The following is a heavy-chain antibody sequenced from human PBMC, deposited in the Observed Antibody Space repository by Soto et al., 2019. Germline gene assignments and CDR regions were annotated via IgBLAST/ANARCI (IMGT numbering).Heavy chain of an antibody. CDR1: GGSISSYF. D-gene: IGHD6-13*01. CDR3: ARDLAAVPRAFDY. Sequence: SETLSLTCTVSGGSISSYFYIWVRQPPGKGLEWIGSVYYTGTTDYNPSPKSRVTISVDTSKTQFSLNLRSVTAADTAVYYCARDLAAVPRAFDYWGRGTLVTVSS. CDR2: VYYTGTT. V-gene: IGHV4-59*01. J-gene: IGHJ4*02.